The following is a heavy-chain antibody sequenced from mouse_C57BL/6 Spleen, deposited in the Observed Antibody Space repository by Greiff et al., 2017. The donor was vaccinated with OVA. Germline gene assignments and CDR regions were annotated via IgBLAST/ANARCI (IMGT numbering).Heavy chain of an antibody. CDR1: GYTFTSYW. D-gene: IGHD1-1*01. J-gene: IGHJ2*01. CDR3: AREEMTAGVAEGVFDY. V-gene: IGHV1-7*01. Sequence: VQLQESGAELAKPGASVKLSCKASGYTFTSYWMHWVKQRPGQGLEWIGYINPSSGYTKYNQKFKDKATLTADKSSSTAYMQRSSLTYEDSAVYYCAREEMTAGVAEGVFDYGGQGTTLTVSS. CDR2: INPSSGYT.